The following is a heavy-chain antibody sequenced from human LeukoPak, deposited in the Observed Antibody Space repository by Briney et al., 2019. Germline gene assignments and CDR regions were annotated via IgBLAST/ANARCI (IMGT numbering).Heavy chain of an antibody. Sequence: PSETLSLTCAVYGGSFSGYYWSWIRQPPGKGLEWIGEINHSGSTNYNPSLKSRVTISVDTSKNQFSLKLSSVTAADTAVYYCARVMITFGDAFDIWGQGTMVTVSS. CDR2: INHSGST. J-gene: IGHJ3*02. CDR1: GGSFSGYY. D-gene: IGHD3-16*01. CDR3: ARVMITFGDAFDI. V-gene: IGHV4-34*01.